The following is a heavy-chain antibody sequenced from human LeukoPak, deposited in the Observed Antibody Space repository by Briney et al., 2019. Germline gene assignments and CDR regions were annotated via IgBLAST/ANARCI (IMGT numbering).Heavy chain of an antibody. J-gene: IGHJ4*02. CDR3: ATPSYSSSPGDFDY. CDR1: GFIVSNNH. CDR2: IYSGGSR. D-gene: IGHD6-6*01. Sequence: GGSLRLSCAASGFIVSNNHMSWVRQAPGKGLEWISVIYSGGSRYYADSVKGRFTISRDNPKNTVYFQMNSLRAEDTAVYYCATPSYSSSPGDFDYWGQGTLVTASS. V-gene: IGHV3-53*01.